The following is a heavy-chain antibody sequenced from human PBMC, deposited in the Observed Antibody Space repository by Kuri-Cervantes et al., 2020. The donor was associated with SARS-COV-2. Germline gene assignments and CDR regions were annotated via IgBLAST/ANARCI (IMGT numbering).Heavy chain of an antibody. CDR2: IIPILGIA. D-gene: IGHD1-26*01. Sequence: SVKVSCKASGGALSNYAISWVRQAPGQGLEWMGGIIPILGIANYAQKFQGRVTITADKSTSTAYMELSSLRSEDTAVYYCARGGIVGAKIDYWGQGTLVTVSS. CDR3: ARGGIVGAKIDY. V-gene: IGHV1-69*10. CDR1: GGALSNYA. J-gene: IGHJ4*02.